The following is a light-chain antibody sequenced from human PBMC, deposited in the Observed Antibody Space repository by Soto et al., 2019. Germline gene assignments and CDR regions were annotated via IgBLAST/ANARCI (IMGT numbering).Light chain of an antibody. J-gene: IGLJ3*02. CDR2: DVS. Sequence: QSALTQPRSVSGSPGQSVTISCTGTSSDVGGYNYVSWYQQHPGKAPKLMIYDVSKRPSGVPDRFSGSKSGNTASLTISGLQADDEADYYCCSYAGSYNWVFGGGTKLTVL. CDR3: CSYAGSYNWV. CDR1: SSDVGGYNY. V-gene: IGLV2-11*01.